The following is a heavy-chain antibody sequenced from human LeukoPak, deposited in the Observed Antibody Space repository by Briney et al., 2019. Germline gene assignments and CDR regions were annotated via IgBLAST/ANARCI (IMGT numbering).Heavy chain of an antibody. J-gene: IGHJ5*02. CDR3: ARDCSSGWYVHWFDP. Sequence: GGSLRLSCAASGFTFSTHAMHWVRQAPAKGLEWVEMIWFDGKTTYYVNSVKGRFTISRDNSKNTVDLRMDSLRAEDTAVYYCARDCSSGWYVHWFDPWGQGTLVTVSS. CDR1: GFTFSTHA. CDR2: IWFDGKTT. D-gene: IGHD6-19*01. V-gene: IGHV3-33*01.